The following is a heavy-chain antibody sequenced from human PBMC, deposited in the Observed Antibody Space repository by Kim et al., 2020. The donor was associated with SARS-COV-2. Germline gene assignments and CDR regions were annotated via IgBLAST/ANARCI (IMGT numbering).Heavy chain of an antibody. V-gene: IGHV1-8*01. CDR3: ARVRAGVDAFDI. CDR1: GYTFTSYD. Sequence: ASVKVSCKASGYTFTSYDINWVRQATGQGLEWMGWMNPNSGNTGYAQKFQGRVTMTRNTSISTAYMELSSLRSEDTAVYYCARVRAGVDAFDIWGQGTMVTVSS. J-gene: IGHJ3*02. CDR2: MNPNSGNT. D-gene: IGHD3-10*01.